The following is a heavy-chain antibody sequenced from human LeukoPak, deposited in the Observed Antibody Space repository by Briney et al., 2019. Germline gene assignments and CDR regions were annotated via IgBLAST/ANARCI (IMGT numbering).Heavy chain of an antibody. J-gene: IGHJ4*02. V-gene: IGHV1-24*01. CDR2: FDPEDGET. CDR1: GYTLTELS. D-gene: IGHD1-26*01. Sequence: ASVKVSCKVSGYTLTELSMHWVRQAPGKRLEWMGGFDPEDGETIYAQKFQGRVTMTEDTSTDTAYMELSSLRSEDTAVYYCATSLRPTLIVGATKGDYWGQGTLVTVSS. CDR3: ATSLRPTLIVGATKGDY.